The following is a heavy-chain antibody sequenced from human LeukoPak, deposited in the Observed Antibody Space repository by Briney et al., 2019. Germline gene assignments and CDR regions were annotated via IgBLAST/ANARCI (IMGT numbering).Heavy chain of an antibody. CDR3: ARGVWDIVVVPAAFNWFDP. V-gene: IGHV4-34*01. J-gene: IGHJ5*02. Sequence: PSETLSLTCAVYGGSFSGYYWSWIRQPPGKGLEWIREINHSGSTNYNPSLKSRVTISVDTSKNQFSLKLSSVTAADTAVYYCARGVWDIVVVPAAFNWFDPWGQGTLVTVSS. CDR2: INHSGST. CDR1: GGSFSGYY. D-gene: IGHD2-2*01.